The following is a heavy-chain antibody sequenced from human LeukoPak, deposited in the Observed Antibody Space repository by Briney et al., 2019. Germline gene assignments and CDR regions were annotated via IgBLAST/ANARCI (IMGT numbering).Heavy chain of an antibody. D-gene: IGHD5-18*01. CDR3: AREGYSYGYYFDY. J-gene: IGHJ4*02. V-gene: IGHV4-4*07. Sequence: SETLSLTCTVSGGSISNYFWSWIRQPAGKGLEWIGRIYAGEGAKYNPSLETRVTVSVDTSTNQLSLKLSSVTAADTAVYYCAREGYSYGYYFDYWGQGTLVTVSS. CDR2: IYAGEGA. CDR1: GGSISNYF.